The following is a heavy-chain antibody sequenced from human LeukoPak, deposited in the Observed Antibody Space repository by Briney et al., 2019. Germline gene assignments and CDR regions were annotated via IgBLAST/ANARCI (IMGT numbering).Heavy chain of an antibody. J-gene: IGHJ4*02. CDR1: GYTFTGYY. Sequence: GASVKVSCTASGYTFTGYYMHWVRQAPGQGLEWMGWINPNSGGTNYAQKFQGMVTMTRDTSISTAYMELSRLRSDDTAVYYCARGIAARWTYFDYWGQGTLVTVSS. D-gene: IGHD6-6*01. CDR3: ARGIAARWTYFDY. CDR2: INPNSGGT. V-gene: IGHV1-2*02.